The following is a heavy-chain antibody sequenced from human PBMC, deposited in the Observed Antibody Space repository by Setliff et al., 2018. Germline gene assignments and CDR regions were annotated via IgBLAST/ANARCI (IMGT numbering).Heavy chain of an antibody. J-gene: IGHJ4*02. V-gene: IGHV4-59*11. CDR2: TYYIGAT. D-gene: IGHD2-15*01. CDR1: GASISTHY. CDR3: ARGRGSGGNPLWY. Sequence: PSETLSLTCTVSGASISTHYWSWIRQPPGKGLEWIGHTYYIGATNYNPSLKGRVTISVDTSKNQVSLKMNFVTAADTAVYYCARGRGSGGNPLWYWGQGTLVTVSS.